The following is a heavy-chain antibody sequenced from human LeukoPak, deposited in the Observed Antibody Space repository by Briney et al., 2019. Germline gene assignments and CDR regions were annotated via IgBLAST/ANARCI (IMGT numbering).Heavy chain of an antibody. CDR1: GGTFSDYF. V-gene: IGHV4-34*01. CDR3: WGGLRRRSMIALPRRALWFDP. CDR2: VNHSGST. J-gene: IGHJ5*02. D-gene: IGHD3-22*01. Sequence: SETLSLTCAVYGGTFSDYFWTWIRQPPGRGLEWIGEVNHSGSTNYNASLKSGGTISVDKTKNKSSLRLRCVAAADTGGGYCWGGLRRRSMIALPRRALWFDPWGQGTPVTVSS.